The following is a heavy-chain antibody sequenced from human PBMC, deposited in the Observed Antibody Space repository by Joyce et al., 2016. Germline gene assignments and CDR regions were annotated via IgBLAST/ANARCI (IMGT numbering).Heavy chain of an antibody. Sequence: EVQLVESGGGLVQPGGSLRLSCAASGFTLSSYWMSWVRQAPGKGLEWVANIMQDGSEKYYVDSVNGRFTISRDNAKNSLYLQMNSLRDEDTAVYYCARVRDYYDSGSQPLDYWGQGTLVTVSS. V-gene: IGHV3-7*01. CDR3: ARVRDYYDSGSQPLDY. D-gene: IGHD3-10*01. CDR1: GFTLSSYW. J-gene: IGHJ4*02. CDR2: IMQDGSEK.